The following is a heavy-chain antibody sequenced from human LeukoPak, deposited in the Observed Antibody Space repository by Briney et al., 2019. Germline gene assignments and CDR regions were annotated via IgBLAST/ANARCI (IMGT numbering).Heavy chain of an antibody. D-gene: IGHD2-21*02. CDR2: ISYIGST. V-gene: IGHV4-59*01. Sequence: PSETLSLTCPVSGGSISTYYWSWIRQPPEKGLEWIGYISYIGSTNYSPSLESRVTMSKDTSKNQFSLILSSVTAADTAVYYCARGGVEVTAIGYFDSWGQGTLVTVSS. CDR1: GGSISTYY. J-gene: IGHJ4*02. CDR3: ARGGVEVTAIGYFDS.